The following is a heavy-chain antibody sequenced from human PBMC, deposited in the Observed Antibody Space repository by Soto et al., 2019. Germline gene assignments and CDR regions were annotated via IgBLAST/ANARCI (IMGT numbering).Heavy chain of an antibody. D-gene: IGHD6-13*01. Sequence: GXSVKVCCRASSGTFISYALSWVRQAPGQGLEWMGGIIPIFGTANYAQKFQGRVTITADESTSTAYMELSSLRSEDTAVYYCASGGHIAAADYWGQGTLVTVSS. CDR2: IIPIFGTA. V-gene: IGHV1-69*13. J-gene: IGHJ4*02. CDR3: ASGGHIAAADY. CDR1: SGTFISYA.